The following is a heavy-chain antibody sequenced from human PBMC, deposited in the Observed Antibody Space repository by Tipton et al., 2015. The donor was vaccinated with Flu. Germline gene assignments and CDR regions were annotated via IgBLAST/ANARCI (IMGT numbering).Heavy chain of an antibody. Sequence: QLVQSGAEVKKPGSSVKVSCKASGGTFSSYAISWVRQAPGQGLEWMGRIIPILGIANYAQKFQGRVTITADKSTSTAYMELSSLRSEDTAVYYCARNPIRGRGLHYYGMDVWGQGTTVTVSS. CDR2: IIPILGIA. CDR1: GGTFSSYA. J-gene: IGHJ6*02. CDR3: ARNPIRGRGLHYYGMDV. V-gene: IGHV1-69*09. D-gene: IGHD2-15*01.